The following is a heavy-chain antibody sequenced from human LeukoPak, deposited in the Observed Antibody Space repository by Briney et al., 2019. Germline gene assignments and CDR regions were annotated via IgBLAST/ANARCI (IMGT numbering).Heavy chain of an antibody. Sequence: PGRSLRLSCTASGFTFGDYAMSWVRQAPGKGLEWVGFIRNKGSGGTTEYAASVKGRFTISRDDSKSIAYLQMNSLKTEDTAVYYCTRGDGSGSSWGQGTLVTVSS. CDR1: GFTFGDYA. CDR2: IRNKGSGGTT. J-gene: IGHJ5*02. CDR3: TRGDGSGSS. V-gene: IGHV3-49*04. D-gene: IGHD3-10*01.